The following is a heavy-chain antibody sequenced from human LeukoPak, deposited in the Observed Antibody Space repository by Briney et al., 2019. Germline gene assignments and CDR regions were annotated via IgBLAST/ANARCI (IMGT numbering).Heavy chain of an antibody. CDR3: ARGGAGIAFYYYYMDV. J-gene: IGHJ6*03. V-gene: IGHV4-61*02. CDR2: IYTSGST. CDR1: GGSISSGSYY. Sequence: SETLSLTCTVSGGSISSGSYYWSWIRQPAGKGLEWIGRIYTSGSTNYNPSLKSRVTISVDTSKNQVSLKLSSVTAADTAVYYCARGGAGIAFYYYYMDVWGKGTTVTVSS. D-gene: IGHD6-13*01.